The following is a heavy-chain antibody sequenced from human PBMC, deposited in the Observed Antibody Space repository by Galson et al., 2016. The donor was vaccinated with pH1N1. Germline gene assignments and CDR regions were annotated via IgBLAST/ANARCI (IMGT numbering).Heavy chain of an antibody. Sequence: SLRLSCAASGFSFSSFSMTWVRQAPGKGLEWVANIKEDGREAYYVDSVKGRLTISRDNAQRSVYLQINSLRLEDTAVYHCARLAYGDSFDSWGRGTLVAVSS. CDR3: ARLAYGDSFDS. CDR1: GFSFSSFS. D-gene: IGHD4-17*01. J-gene: IGHJ4*02. CDR2: IKEDGREA. V-gene: IGHV3-7*03.